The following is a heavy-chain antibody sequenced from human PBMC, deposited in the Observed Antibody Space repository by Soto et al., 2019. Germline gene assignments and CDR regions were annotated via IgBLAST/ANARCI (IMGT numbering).Heavy chain of an antibody. V-gene: IGHV4-30-4*01. J-gene: IGHJ4*02. CDR1: GGSISNVDYY. CDR2: IFYSGMT. Sequence: QVQLQESGPGLVKPSQTLSLTCTVSGGSISNVDYYWSWGRQSPGKGLEWIGYIFYSGMTDYNPSLKSRASISVDTSKNQFALKLSSVTAADTGVYFCARIQRDAAIGHFDYWGQGTLVTVSS. CDR3: ARIQRDAAIGHFDY. D-gene: IGHD5-18*01.